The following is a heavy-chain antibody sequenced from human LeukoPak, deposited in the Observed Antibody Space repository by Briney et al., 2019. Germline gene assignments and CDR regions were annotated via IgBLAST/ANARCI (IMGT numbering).Heavy chain of an antibody. V-gene: IGHV3-30*18. CDR3: AKGVAVAGNY. Sequence: GRSLRLSCAASGSTFSSYGMHWVRQAPGKGLEWVAVISYDGSNKYYADSVKGRFTISRDNSKNTLYLQMNSLRAEDTAVYYCAKGVAVAGNYWGQGTLVTVSS. CDR1: GSTFSSYG. D-gene: IGHD6-19*01. J-gene: IGHJ4*02. CDR2: ISYDGSNK.